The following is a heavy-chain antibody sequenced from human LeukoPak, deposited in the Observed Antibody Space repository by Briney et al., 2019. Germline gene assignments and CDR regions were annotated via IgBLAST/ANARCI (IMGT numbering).Heavy chain of an antibody. Sequence: SDTLSLTCSVSGASISGYYWSWIRQTPGKGLEWIGYVYYTGTTNYNPSLQSRVTITVDTSRNQFSLNLRSLTAADTAVYYCARYMRASGTYDFDYWGQGTLVTVSS. V-gene: IGHV4-59*07. CDR3: ARYMRASGTYDFDY. CDR2: VYYTGTT. D-gene: IGHD3-3*01. J-gene: IGHJ4*02. CDR1: GASISGYY.